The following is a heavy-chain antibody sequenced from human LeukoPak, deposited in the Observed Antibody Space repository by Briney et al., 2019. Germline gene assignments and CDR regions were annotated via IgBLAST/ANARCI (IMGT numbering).Heavy chain of an antibody. V-gene: IGHV3-7*04. CDR1: GFALSAYW. CDR3: TRDLVRDGYSYWDAYWFCDL. CDR2: IKQDGRET. Sequence: GGSLRLSCAASGFALSAYWLSWVRQAPGKGLECLGNIKQDGRETYYVDSVTGRFTISRDNAKNSLYLQMHSLRAEDTAVYFCTRDLVRDGYSYWDAYWFCDLWGRGNLVTVSS. J-gene: IGHJ2*01. D-gene: IGHD5-24*01.